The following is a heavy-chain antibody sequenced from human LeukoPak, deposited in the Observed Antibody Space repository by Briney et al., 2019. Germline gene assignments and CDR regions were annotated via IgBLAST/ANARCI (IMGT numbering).Heavy chain of an antibody. V-gene: IGHV4-30-4*08. CDR3: ARDQSIAAAGYDAFDI. Sequence: PSETLSLTCTVSGGSISSGDYYWSWIRQPPGKGLEWIGYIYYSGSTYYNPSLKSRVTISVDTSKNQFSLKLSSVTAADTAVYYCARDQSIAAAGYDAFDIWGQGTMVTVSS. CDR2: IYYSGST. J-gene: IGHJ3*02. CDR1: GGSISSGDYY. D-gene: IGHD6-13*01.